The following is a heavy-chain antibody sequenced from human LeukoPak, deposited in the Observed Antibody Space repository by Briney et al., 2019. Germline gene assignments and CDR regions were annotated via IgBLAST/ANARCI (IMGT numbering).Heavy chain of an antibody. CDR2: IYYSGST. J-gene: IGHJ5*02. D-gene: IGHD1-26*01. Sequence: SETLSLTCTVSGGSISSSSYYWGWIRQPPGKGLEWIGSIYYSGSTYYNPSLKSRVTISVDTSKNQFSLKLSSVTAADTAVYYCARVGRRFDPWGQGTLVTVSS. CDR3: ARVGRRFDP. CDR1: GGSISSSSYY. V-gene: IGHV4-39*07.